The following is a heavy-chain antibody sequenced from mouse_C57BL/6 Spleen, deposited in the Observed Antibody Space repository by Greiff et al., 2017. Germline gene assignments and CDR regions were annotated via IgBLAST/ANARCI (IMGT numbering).Heavy chain of an antibody. J-gene: IGHJ4*01. Sequence: VQLQQSGPELVKPGASVKIPCKASGYTFTDYNMDWVKQSHGKSLEWIGDINPNNGGPIYNQKFKGKATLTVDKSSSTAYMELRSLTSEDTAVYYCARRFYAMDYWGQGTSVTVSS. CDR1: GYTFTDYN. CDR2: INPNNGGP. V-gene: IGHV1-18*01. CDR3: ARRFYAMDY.